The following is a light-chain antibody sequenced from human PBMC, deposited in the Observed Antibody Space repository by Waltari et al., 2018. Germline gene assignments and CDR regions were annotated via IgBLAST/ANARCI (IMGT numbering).Light chain of an antibody. Sequence: QSALTQPAHVSGSPGQSLTIPCTGTSRDVWFLNLVSWYQQHPGKAPELVVYEVISRPSGVSNRFSGSKSGNTASLTISGLQAEDEADYYCCSYAGRNIWVFGGGTKLTVL. CDR2: EVI. CDR3: CSYAGRNIWV. J-gene: IGLJ3*02. V-gene: IGLV2-23*02. CDR1: SRDVWFLNL.